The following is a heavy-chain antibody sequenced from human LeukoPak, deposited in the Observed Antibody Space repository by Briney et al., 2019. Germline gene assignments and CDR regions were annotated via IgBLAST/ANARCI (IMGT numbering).Heavy chain of an antibody. V-gene: IGHV1-69*13. CDR2: IIPIFGTA. J-gene: IGHJ5*02. Sequence: ASVKVSCKASGGTFSSYAISWVRQAPGQGLEWMGGIIPIFGTANHAQKFQGRVTITADESTSTAYMELSSLRSEDTAVYYCARALSLATIIAWFDPWGQGTLVTVSS. CDR1: GGTFSSYA. CDR3: ARALSLATIIAWFDP. D-gene: IGHD5-24*01.